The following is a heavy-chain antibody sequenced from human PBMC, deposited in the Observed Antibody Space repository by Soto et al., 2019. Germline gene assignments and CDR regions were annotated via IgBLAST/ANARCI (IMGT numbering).Heavy chain of an antibody. V-gene: IGHV1-8*01. Sequence: ASVKVSCKASGYTFTSYDINWVRQAPGQGLEWMGWMNPNSRNAGYAQKFQGRVTKTRNTSISTAYMELSSLRSEVTAVYYCARTLYGDNVDYWGQGTLATVSS. CDR2: MNPNSRNA. CDR3: ARTLYGDNVDY. CDR1: GYTFTSYD. J-gene: IGHJ4*02. D-gene: IGHD4-17*01.